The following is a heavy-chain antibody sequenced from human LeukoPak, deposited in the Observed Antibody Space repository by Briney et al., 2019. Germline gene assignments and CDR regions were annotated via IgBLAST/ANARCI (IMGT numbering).Heavy chain of an antibody. CDR1: GESFTPYY. CDR3: AGEVAYYYYMDV. Sequence: SETLSLTCAVYGESFTPYYWSWVRQSPGKGLEWIGGINHSGSTNYNPSFKSRVTMSVDTSKNQFSLNLRSVTAADAAMYYCAGEVAYYYYMDVWGKGTTVIVSS. CDR2: INHSGST. J-gene: IGHJ6*03. V-gene: IGHV4-34*01.